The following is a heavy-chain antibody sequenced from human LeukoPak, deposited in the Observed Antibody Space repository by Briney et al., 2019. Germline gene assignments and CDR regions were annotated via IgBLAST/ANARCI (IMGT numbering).Heavy chain of an antibody. V-gene: IGHV3-23*01. CDR1: GFTFSSYA. Sequence: GGSLRLSCAASGFTFSSYAMSWVLQAPGKGLEWVSAISGSGDSTYYGDSVKGRFTISRDNSKNTLYLQMNNLRAEDTAVYYCAKTRPLDSSSWSHGDYWGQGTLVTVSS. J-gene: IGHJ4*02. CDR3: AKTRPLDSSSWSHGDY. D-gene: IGHD6-13*01. CDR2: ISGSGDST.